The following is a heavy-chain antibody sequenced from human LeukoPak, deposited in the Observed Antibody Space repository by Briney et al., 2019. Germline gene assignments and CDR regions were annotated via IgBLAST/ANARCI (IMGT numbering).Heavy chain of an antibody. CDR2: ISGSGDST. CDR1: GFTFTSYN. D-gene: IGHD4-23*01. CDR3: AKDGYGSYGGKPGDY. J-gene: IGHJ4*02. V-gene: IGHV3-23*01. Sequence: GGSLRLSCAASGFTFTSYNMNWLRQAPGKGLEWVSTISGSGDSTYYADSVKGRVTISRDNSKNTLYLQMNSLRAEDTAVYYCAKDGYGSYGGKPGDYWGQGTLVTVSS.